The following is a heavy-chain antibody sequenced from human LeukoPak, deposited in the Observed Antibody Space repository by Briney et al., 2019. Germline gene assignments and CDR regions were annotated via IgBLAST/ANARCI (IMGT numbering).Heavy chain of an antibody. D-gene: IGHD2-15*01. Sequence: SQTLSLTCTVSGGSISSGDYYWSWIRQPPGKGLEWIGYIYYSGSTYYNPSLKSRVTISVDTSKNQFSLKLSSMTAADTAVYYCATANFDCSGGSCYSYYFDYWGQGTLVTVSS. CDR1: GGSISSGDYY. CDR2: IYYSGST. V-gene: IGHV4-30-4*01. CDR3: ATANFDCSGGSCYSYYFDY. J-gene: IGHJ4*02.